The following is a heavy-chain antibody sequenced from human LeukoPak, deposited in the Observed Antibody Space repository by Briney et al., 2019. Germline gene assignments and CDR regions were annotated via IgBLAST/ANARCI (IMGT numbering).Heavy chain of an antibody. V-gene: IGHV3-23*01. D-gene: IGHD5-12*01. CDR2: INGGGGST. J-gene: IGHJ4*02. Sequence: GGSLRLSCAASGFTFSNYVMSWVRQAPGKRPEWVSGINGGGGSTFYAESVKGRFTISRDNSKNSLSLQMDSLRAEDTAVYYCVRDGGVSGYDLLDYWGQGTLVTVSS. CDR1: GFTFSNYV. CDR3: VRDGGVSGYDLLDY.